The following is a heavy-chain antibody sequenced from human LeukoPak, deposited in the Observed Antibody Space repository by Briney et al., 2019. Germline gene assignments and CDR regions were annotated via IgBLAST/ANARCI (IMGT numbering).Heavy chain of an antibody. D-gene: IGHD3-10*01. CDR3: AGLWFGELYSSSSEGDY. CDR1: GGSISSYY. J-gene: IGHJ4*02. CDR2: IYYSGST. Sequence: LETLSLTCTVSGGSISSYYWSWIRQPPGKGLEWIGYIYYSGSTNYNPSLKSRVTISVDTSKNQFSLKLSSVTAADTAVYYCAGLWFGELYSSSSEGDYWGQGTLVTVSS. V-gene: IGHV4-59*01.